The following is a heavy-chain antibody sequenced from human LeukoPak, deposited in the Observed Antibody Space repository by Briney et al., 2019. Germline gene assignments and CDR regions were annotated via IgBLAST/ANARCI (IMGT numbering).Heavy chain of an antibody. CDR2: ISTYNGNT. CDR1: GYTFTSYG. Sequence: GASVKLSCKASGYTFTSYGISWVRHAPGPGLEWMGWISTYNGNTNYAQKLQGRVTMTTDTSTSTAYMELRSLRSDDTAVYDCARDGRKWDPSIELDYWGRGTLVTVSS. CDR3: ARDGRKWDPSIELDY. J-gene: IGHJ4*02. V-gene: IGHV1-18*01. D-gene: IGHD1-26*01.